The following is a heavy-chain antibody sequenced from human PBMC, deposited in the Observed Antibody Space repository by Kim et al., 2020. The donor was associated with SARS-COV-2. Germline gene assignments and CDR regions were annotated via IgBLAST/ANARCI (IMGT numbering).Heavy chain of an antibody. Sequence: GGSLRLSCAASGFTFSSFDMHWVRQAPGKGLEWVAYISYDGSKKYYVDSVKGRLTIFRVNSKNTLYLQMNSLRAEDTAVYFCAREGSSGGAGGYYDYWG. D-gene: IGHD1-26*01. CDR1: GFTFSSFD. J-gene: IGHJ4*03. CDR3: AREGSSGGAGGYYDY. V-gene: IGHV3-30-3*01. CDR2: ISYDGSKK.